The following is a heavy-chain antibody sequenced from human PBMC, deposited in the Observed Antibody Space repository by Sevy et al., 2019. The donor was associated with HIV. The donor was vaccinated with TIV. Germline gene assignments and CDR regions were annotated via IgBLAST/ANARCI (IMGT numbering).Heavy chain of an antibody. J-gene: IGHJ4*02. D-gene: IGHD5-12*01. CDR2: IKQDGSEK. Sequence: GGSLRLSCAASGFTFSSYWMSWVRQAPGKGLEWVANIKQDGSEKYYVDSVKGRFTISRDNAKNSLYLQMNSLRAEDTAVYYCAREGAYVDIVASYGYWGQGTLVTVSS. CDR1: GFTFSSYW. CDR3: AREGAYVDIVASYGY. V-gene: IGHV3-7*01.